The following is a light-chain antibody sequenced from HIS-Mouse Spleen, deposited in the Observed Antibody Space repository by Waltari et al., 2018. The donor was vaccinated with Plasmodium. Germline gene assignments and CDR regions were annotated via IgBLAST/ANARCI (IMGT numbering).Light chain of an antibody. V-gene: IGLV3-1*01. Sequence: SYELTQPPSVSVSPGQTASINCSGHKLGYKYACRYQQKPGQSPVLVIYQDSKRPSGIPGRFSGSNSGNTATLTISGTQAMDEADYYCQAWVSSTVVFGGGTKLTVL. CDR2: QDS. CDR1: KLGYKY. J-gene: IGLJ2*01. CDR3: QAWVSSTVV.